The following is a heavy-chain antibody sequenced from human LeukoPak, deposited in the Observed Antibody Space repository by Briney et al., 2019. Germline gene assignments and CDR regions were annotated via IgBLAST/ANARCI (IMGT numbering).Heavy chain of an antibody. V-gene: IGHV3-30*02. CDR3: AKDLGYSSGWDL. CDR2: IQYDGSNK. CDR1: GFTFSSYG. D-gene: IGHD6-19*01. Sequence: AGGSLRLSCAASGFTFSSYGMHWVRQAPGKGLEWVAFIQYDGSNKYYADSVKGRFTISRDNSKNTLYLQMNSLRAEDTAVYYCAKDLGYSSGWDLWGQGTLVTVSS. J-gene: IGHJ5*02.